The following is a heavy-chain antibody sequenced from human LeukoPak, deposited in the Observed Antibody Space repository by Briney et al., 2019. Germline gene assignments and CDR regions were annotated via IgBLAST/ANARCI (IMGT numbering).Heavy chain of an antibody. CDR1: GGSISSYY. J-gene: IGHJ6*02. D-gene: IGHD4-17*01. V-gene: IGHV4-4*07. CDR3: ARFGRVRSGMDV. CDR2: IYTSGST. Sequence: SETLSLTCTVSGGSISSYYWSWIRQPAGKGLEWIGRIYTSGSTNHNPSLKSRVTMSVDTSKNQFSLKLSSVTTADTAVYYCARFGRVRSGMDVWGQGTTVTVSS.